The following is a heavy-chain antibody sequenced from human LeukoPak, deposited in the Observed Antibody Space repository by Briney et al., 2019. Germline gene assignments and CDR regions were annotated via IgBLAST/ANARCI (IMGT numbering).Heavy chain of an antibody. V-gene: IGHV3-9*01. CDR3: AARPAYSSSSDVPLDY. Sequence: GGSLRLSCAASGFTFDDYAMRWVRQAPGKGLEWVSGISWNSGSIGYADSVKGRFTISRDNAKNSLYLQMNSLRAEDTALYYCAARPAYSSSSDVPLDYWGQGTLVTVSS. CDR2: ISWNSGSI. D-gene: IGHD6-6*01. CDR1: GFTFDDYA. J-gene: IGHJ4*02.